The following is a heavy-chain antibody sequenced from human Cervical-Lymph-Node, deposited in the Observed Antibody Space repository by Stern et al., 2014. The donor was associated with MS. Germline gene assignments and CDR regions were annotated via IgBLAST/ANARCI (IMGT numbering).Heavy chain of an antibody. V-gene: IGHV3-30-3*01. CDR3: ARGGRGVGLEY. Sequence: VHLVESGGGVVQPGRSLRLSCVVSGFTFSTYAMHCVRQAPGKGLEWVAFVSYDGTQRNSTDSVKARFTISRDNSKNTLYLHMNSLRDEDTAVYFCARGGRGVGLEYWGQGALVTVSS. D-gene: IGHD3-10*01. J-gene: IGHJ4*02. CDR1: GFTFSTYA. CDR2: VSYDGTQR.